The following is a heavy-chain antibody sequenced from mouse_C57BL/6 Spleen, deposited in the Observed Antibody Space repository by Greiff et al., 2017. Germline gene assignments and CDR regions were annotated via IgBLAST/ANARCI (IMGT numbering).Heavy chain of an antibody. V-gene: IGHV7-3*01. D-gene: IGHD2-13*01. CDR3: ARDDYGEMDY. J-gene: IGHJ4*01. CDR1: GFTFTDYY. Sequence: EVQLVESGGGLVQPGGSLSLSCAASGFTFTDYYMSWVRQPPGKALEWLGFIRNKANGYTTEYSASVKGRFTISRDNSQSILYLQMNALRAEDSATYYCARDDYGEMDYWGQGTSVTVSS. CDR2: IRNKANGYTT.